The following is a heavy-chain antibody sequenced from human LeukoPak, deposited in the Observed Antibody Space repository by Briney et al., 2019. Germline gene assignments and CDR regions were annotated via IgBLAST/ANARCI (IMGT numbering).Heavy chain of an antibody. CDR1: GDSVSSNSAA. J-gene: IGHJ6*02. D-gene: IGHD6-19*01. CDR2: TYYRSKWYN. Sequence: SQTLSLTCAISGDSVSSNSAAWNWIRQSPSRGLEWLGRTYYRSKWYNDYAVSVKSRITINPDTSKNQFSLQLNSVTPEDTAVYYCATAVAATGYYYYGMDVWGQGTTVTVSS. V-gene: IGHV6-1*01. CDR3: ATAVAATGYYYYGMDV.